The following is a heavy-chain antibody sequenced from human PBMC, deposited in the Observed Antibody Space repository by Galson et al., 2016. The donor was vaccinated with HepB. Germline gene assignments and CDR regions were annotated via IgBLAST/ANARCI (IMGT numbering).Heavy chain of an antibody. CDR3: ARDREVGDRSCETFDY. CDR2: INPSGGST. Sequence: SVKVSCKASGNTFTNYYMYWVRQAPGQGLEWMGKINPSGGSTSYAQKFQGRVTMTRDTSTSTVYMELTSLRSEDTAVYYCARDREVGDRSCETFDYWGQGTLVTVSS. CDR1: GNTFTNYY. J-gene: IGHJ4*02. V-gene: IGHV1-46*01. D-gene: IGHD1-26*01.